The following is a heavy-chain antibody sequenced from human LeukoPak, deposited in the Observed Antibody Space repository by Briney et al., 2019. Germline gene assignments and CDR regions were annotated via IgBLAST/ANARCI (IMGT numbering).Heavy chain of an antibody. J-gene: IGHJ4*02. CDR1: GFTFNNYA. Sequence: GGSLRLSCAASGFTFNNYAMNWVRQAPGKGLEWVSTISGSGGSTYYADSVKGRFTISRDNSKNTLYLQMNSLRAEDTAVYYCAKDRSARLYNWNYEGGGYYFDYWGQRTLVTVSS. V-gene: IGHV3-23*01. CDR3: AKDRSARLYNWNYEGGGYYFDY. D-gene: IGHD1-7*01. CDR2: ISGSGGST.